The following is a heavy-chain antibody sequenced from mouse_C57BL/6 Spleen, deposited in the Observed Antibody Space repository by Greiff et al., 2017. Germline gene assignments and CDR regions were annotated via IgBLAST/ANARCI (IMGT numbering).Heavy chain of an antibody. V-gene: IGHV1-15*01. D-gene: IGHD1-1*01. CDR1: GYTFTDYE. CDR3: TKGDDYGSSYDRYFDV. Sequence: VQGVESGAELVRPGASVTLSCKASGYTFTDYEMHWVQQTPVHGLEWIGAIDPETGGTAYNQKFKGQAILTADKSSSTAYMELRSLTSEDSAVYYCTKGDDYGSSYDRYFDVWGTGTTVTVSS. J-gene: IGHJ1*03. CDR2: IDPETGGT.